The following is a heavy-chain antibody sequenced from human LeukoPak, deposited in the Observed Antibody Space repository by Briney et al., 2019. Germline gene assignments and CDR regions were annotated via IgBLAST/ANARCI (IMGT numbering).Heavy chain of an antibody. CDR1: GYTFTSNY. CDR3: ARDRPHNWFDP. D-gene: IGHD6-6*01. V-gene: IGHV1-46*01. J-gene: IGHJ5*02. CDR2: ISPSGGST. Sequence: ASVKVSCKAFGYTFTSNYMHWVRQAPGHGPEWMGVISPSGGSTTYARKFQGRVTLTRDMSTSTDYMELSSLRSEDTAVYYCARDRPHNWFDPWGQGTLVTVSS.